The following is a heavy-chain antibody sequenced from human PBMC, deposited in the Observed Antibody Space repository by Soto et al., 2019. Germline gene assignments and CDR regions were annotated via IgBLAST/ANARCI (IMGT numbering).Heavy chain of an antibody. J-gene: IGHJ4*02. CDR2: IYRTGST. CDR3: ASRDPGTSVDY. V-gene: IGHV4-4*02. D-gene: IGHD1-7*01. Sequence: SETRSLTCAVSGGSFTSNNWWTWVRQPPGQGLEWIGEIYRTGSTNYNPSLKSRVTISLDKSENQFSPKVTSLTAADTAVYYCASRDPGTSVDYWGQGTLVTVSS. CDR1: GGSFTSNNW.